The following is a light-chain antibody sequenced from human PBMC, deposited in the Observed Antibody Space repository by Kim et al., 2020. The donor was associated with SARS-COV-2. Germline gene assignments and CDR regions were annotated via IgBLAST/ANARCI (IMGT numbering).Light chain of an antibody. J-gene: IGKJ1*01. CDR2: GAT. V-gene: IGKV3-15*01. CDR1: HNIAVT. CDR3: QLYKHWPLT. Sequence: LCPGDSPTLSGSASHNIAVTLARYQQDPGQAPRLHVYGATARATGVPARVGGSGSGTEFTLTISGLQSEDFAIYYCQLYKHWPLTFGQGTKVDIK.